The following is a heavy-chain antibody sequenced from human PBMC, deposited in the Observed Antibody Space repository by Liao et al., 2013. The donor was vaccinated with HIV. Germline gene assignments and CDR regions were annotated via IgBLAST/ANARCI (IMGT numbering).Heavy chain of an antibody. V-gene: IGHV4-39*07. CDR3: ASGGWNEYFHR. J-gene: IGHJ1*01. CDR1: GDTVSSNTYH. Sequence: QLQLKESGPGLVRPSETLSLTCTVSGDTVSSNTYHWAWIRQSPGKGLDWIGSVYYTGSTYYNPSLESRLTISLITSTNQFSLKLNSVTAADTAVYYCASGGWNEYFHRWGPGTLVTVSA. CDR2: VYYTGST. D-gene: IGHD3-16*01.